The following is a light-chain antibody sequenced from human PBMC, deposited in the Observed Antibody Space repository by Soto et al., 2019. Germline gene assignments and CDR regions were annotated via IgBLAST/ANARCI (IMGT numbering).Light chain of an antibody. CDR1: QNINIW. CDR2: KAS. V-gene: IGKV1-5*03. CDR3: QQYNGLPTWT. Sequence: DLPMTQSPSTLSASVGVRVTITCRASQNINIWLAWYQQKPGTAPKLLIYKASTLESGVPSRFSGNGSGTDFTLTISSLQPDDSATYYCQQYNGLPTWTFGQGTKVEMK. J-gene: IGKJ1*01.